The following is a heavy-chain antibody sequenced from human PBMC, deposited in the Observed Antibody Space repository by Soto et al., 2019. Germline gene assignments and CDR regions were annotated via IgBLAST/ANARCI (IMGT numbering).Heavy chain of an antibody. CDR2: INPKFGDT. J-gene: IGHJ6*02. V-gene: IGHV1-2*02. Sequence: QVRLVQSGAEVKEPGDSGRVSCEASGYTFTAYHIHWVRQAPGQGLEWMGWINPKFGDTGYAQDFQGRVSMTSDMSISTVYMELSRLTSDDTAIYYCARNMDYYYGRGSGNGHGVWGQGTTVTVFS. CDR1: GYTFTAYH. CDR3: ARNMDYYYGRGSGNGHGV. D-gene: IGHD3-10*02.